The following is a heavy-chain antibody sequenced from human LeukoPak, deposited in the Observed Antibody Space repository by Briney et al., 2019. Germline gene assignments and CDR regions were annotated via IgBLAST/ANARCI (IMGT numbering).Heavy chain of an antibody. CDR2: ITYDGYYK. CDR1: GFTFTSYG. V-gene: IGHV3-30*03. J-gene: IGHJ1*01. Sequence: PGGSLRLSCAASGFTFTSYGMHWVRQAPGKGLEWVALITYDGYYKYYSDSVKSRFTISSDTSKNTLYLQMNSLRAEDTAVYYCARDLSPVVRASPMGYWGQGTLVTVSS. D-gene: IGHD3-10*01. CDR3: ARDLSPVVRASPMGY.